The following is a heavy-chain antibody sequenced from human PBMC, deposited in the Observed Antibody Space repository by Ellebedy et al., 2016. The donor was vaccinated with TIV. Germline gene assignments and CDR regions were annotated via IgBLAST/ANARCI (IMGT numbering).Heavy chain of an antibody. CDR2: ISNTGSRT. D-gene: IGHD3-10*01. CDR1: GFTFNSYA. CDR3: AKGRGGGSDASAPRYYFDS. V-gene: IGHV3-23*01. J-gene: IGHJ4*02. Sequence: PGGSLRLSCAASGFTFNSYAMSRVRQAPGKGLEWVSTISNTGSRTYYTNSVEGRFIIPRDISKRALYLQMNSLRAEDTAVYYCAKGRGGGSDASAPRYYFDSWGLGTLVTVSS.